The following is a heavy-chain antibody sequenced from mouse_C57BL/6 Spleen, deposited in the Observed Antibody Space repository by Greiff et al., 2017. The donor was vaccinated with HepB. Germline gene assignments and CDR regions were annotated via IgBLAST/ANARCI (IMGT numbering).Heavy chain of an antibody. CDR3: ARDPDSSGSRFAY. CDR1: GFTFSSYA. D-gene: IGHD3-2*02. V-gene: IGHV5-4*01. J-gene: IGHJ3*01. CDR2: ISDGGSYT. Sequence: EVQVVESGGGLVKPGGSLKLSCAASGFTFSSYAMSWVRQTPEKRLEWVATISDGGSYTYYPDNVKGRFTISRDNAKNNLYLQMSHLKSEDTAMYYCARDPDSSGSRFAYWGQGTLVTVSA.